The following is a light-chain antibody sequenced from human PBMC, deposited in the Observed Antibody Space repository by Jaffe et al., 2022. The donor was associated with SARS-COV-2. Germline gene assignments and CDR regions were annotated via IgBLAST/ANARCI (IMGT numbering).Light chain of an antibody. J-gene: IGKJ1*01. CDR1: QSISSSD. V-gene: IGKV3-20*01. CDR3: QHFGTSVRT. CDR2: GAF. Sequence: EIVLTQSPGTLSLSPGGRATLSCRASQSISSSDLAWYQLKPGQAPRLLIYGAFSRTTGIPDRFSGSGSGTDFTLTISNLEPEDFAVYFCQHFGTSVRTFGQGTKVEV.